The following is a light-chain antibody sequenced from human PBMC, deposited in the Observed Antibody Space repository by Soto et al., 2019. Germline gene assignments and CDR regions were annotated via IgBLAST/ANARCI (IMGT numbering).Light chain of an antibody. V-gene: IGLV2-14*01. CDR2: EVS. Sequence: QSAVTQPASVSGAPGQSITISCTGTSSDVGGYNYVSWCQQHPGKAPKLMIYEVSNRPSGVSNRFSGSKSGNTASLTISGLQAEDEADYYCSSYTSSSTYVFGTGTKLTVL. CDR1: SSDVGGYNY. CDR3: SSYTSSSTYV. J-gene: IGLJ1*01.